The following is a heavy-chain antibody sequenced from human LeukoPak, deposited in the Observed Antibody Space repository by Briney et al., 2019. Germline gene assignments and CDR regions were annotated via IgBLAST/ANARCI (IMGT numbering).Heavy chain of an antibody. D-gene: IGHD4-23*01. CDR1: GFSFSGYG. Sequence: GGSLRLSCAASGFSFSGYGMHWVRQAPGKGLEWVSAISGSGGSTYYADSVKGRFIISRDNSKNTLYLQMNSLRAEDTAVYYCAKDGGGRDYWGQGTLVTVSS. CDR2: ISGSGGST. V-gene: IGHV3-23*01. CDR3: AKDGGGRDY. J-gene: IGHJ4*02.